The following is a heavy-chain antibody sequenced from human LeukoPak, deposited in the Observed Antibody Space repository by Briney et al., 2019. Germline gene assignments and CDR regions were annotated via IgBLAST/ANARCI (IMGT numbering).Heavy chain of an antibody. Sequence: RPSETLSLTCSVSGGSISSYSWSWIRQPAGEGLEWIGRIHSSGSNSYSPSLKGRVAMSAGTSKNQFSLMLSSVTAADTAVYYCARDSSAWSFDYWGQGALVTVSS. CDR3: ARDSSAWSFDY. CDR1: GGSISSYS. V-gene: IGHV4-4*07. D-gene: IGHD6-19*01. J-gene: IGHJ4*02. CDR2: IHSSGSN.